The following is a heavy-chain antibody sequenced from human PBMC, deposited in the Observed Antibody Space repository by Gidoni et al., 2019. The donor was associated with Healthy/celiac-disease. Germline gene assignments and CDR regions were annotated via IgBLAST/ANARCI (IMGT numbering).Heavy chain of an antibody. CDR3: ARGAYSARRTSPDGMDV. J-gene: IGHJ6*02. Sequence: QLQLQESGPGLVKPSETLSLTCTVSRGSISSSSYYWGWIRQPPGKGLEWIGSIYYSGSTYYNPSLKSRVTISVDTSKNQFSLKLSSVTAADTAVYYCARGAYSARRTSPDGMDVWGQGTTVTVSS. CDR1: RGSISSSSYY. V-gene: IGHV4-39*01. CDR2: IYYSGST. D-gene: IGHD6-6*01.